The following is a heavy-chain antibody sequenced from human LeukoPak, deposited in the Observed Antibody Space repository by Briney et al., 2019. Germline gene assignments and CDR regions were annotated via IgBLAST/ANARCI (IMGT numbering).Heavy chain of an antibody. V-gene: IGHV4-4*09. CDR3: ASPRSGYRYTFDY. J-gene: IGHJ4*02. CDR1: AASISNYY. CDR2: ISTSGST. Sequence: PSETLSLTCAVSAASISNYYWSWIRQAPGKGLEWIGYISTSGSTNYNPSHKSRVSISLDTSKNRFSLNLNFVTAADTAVYYCASPRSGYRYTFDYWGQGALVTVSS. D-gene: IGHD3-22*01.